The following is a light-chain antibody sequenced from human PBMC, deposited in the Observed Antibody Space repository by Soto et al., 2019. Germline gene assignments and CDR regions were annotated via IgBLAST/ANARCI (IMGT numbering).Light chain of an antibody. CDR3: QSYDSSLRGLV. Sequence: QSVLTQPPSVSGAPGQRVTISCTGSSSNIGAGYDVHWYQQLPGTAPKLLIYGNSNRPSGVPDRFCGSKSGTSASLAITGLQAEDEADYYCQSYDSSLRGLVFGGGTKLTVL. V-gene: IGLV1-40*01. J-gene: IGLJ2*01. CDR1: SSNIGAGYD. CDR2: GNS.